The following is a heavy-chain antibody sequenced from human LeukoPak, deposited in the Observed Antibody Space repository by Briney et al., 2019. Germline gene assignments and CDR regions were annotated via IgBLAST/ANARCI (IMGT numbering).Heavy chain of an antibody. CDR1: GFTVSSNH. V-gene: IGHV3-53*01. Sequence: PGGSLRLSCAASGFTVSSNHMSWVRQAPGKGLEWVSVIYSGGSTYYADSVKGRFTISRDNSKNTLYLQMNSLRAEDTAVYYCARDPCSSTSCYYNWARYFDYWGQGTLVTVSS. D-gene: IGHD2-2*01. CDR2: IYSGGST. CDR3: ARDPCSSTSCYYNWARYFDY. J-gene: IGHJ4*02.